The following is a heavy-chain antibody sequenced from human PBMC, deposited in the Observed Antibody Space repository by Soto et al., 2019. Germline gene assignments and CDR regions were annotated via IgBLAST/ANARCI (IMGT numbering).Heavy chain of an antibody. J-gene: IGHJ5*02. V-gene: IGHV1-24*01. D-gene: IGHD3-10*01. CDR2: FDPEDGET. Sequence: ASVKVSCKVSGYTLTELSIHWVRQAPGKGLEWMGGFDPEDGETIYAQKFQGRVTMTEDTSTDTAYMELSSLRSEDTAVYYCATGPYGSGSYYKINWFDPWGQGTLVTVSS. CDR3: ATGPYGSGSYYKINWFDP. CDR1: GYTLTELS.